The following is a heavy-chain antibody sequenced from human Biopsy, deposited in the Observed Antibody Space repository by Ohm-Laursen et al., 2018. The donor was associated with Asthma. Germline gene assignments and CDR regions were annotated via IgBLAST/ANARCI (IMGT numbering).Heavy chain of an antibody. CDR3: ARGDSSNWSHYYFDY. J-gene: IGHJ4*03. CDR1: GFAVSRDH. Sequence: SLRFSCTASGFAVSRDHMFWVRQAPGKGLEWVSVIYSGGTSHTADSVRGRFTISRDYSKNTLYLQMHSLRAEDTAVYYCARGDSSNWSHYYFDYWGQGTTVTVSS. V-gene: IGHV3-53*01. D-gene: IGHD3-22*01. CDR2: IYSGGTS.